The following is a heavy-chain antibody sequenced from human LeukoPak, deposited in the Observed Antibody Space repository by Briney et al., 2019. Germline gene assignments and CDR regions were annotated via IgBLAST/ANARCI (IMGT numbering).Heavy chain of an antibody. CDR2: ISGSGGST. D-gene: IGHD3-10*01. CDR1: XXTXSSYA. J-gene: IGHJ5*02. Sequence: GGXXRLSXAXXXXTXSSYAMSWVRQAPGKGLEWVSAISGSGGSTYYADSVKGRFTISRDNSKNTLYLQMNSLRAEDTAVYYCASLVRGVIPSMEFDPWGQGTLVTVSS. CDR3: ASLVRGVIPSMEFDP. V-gene: IGHV3-23*01.